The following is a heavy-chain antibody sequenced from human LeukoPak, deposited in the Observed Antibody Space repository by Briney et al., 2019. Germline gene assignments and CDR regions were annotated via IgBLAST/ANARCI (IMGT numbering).Heavy chain of an antibody. D-gene: IGHD6-13*01. CDR3: ARVAAAGTREGDY. CDR1: GYTFTGYH. Sequence: ASVKVSCKASGYTFTGYHMHWVRQAPGQGLEWMGWINPNSGGTNYAQKFQGRVTMTRDTSINTAYMELSRLRSDDTAVYYCARVAAAGTREGDYWGQGTLVTVSS. J-gene: IGHJ4*02. V-gene: IGHV1-2*02. CDR2: INPNSGGT.